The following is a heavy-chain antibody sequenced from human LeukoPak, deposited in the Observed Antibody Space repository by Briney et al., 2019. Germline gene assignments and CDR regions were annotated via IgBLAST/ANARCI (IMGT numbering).Heavy chain of an antibody. CDR1: GFTFSDYY. CDR3: ARDSYDFWSGYYPLYYWYMDV. D-gene: IGHD3-3*01. Sequence: GGSLRLSCAASGFTFSDYYMSWIRQAPGKGLEWVSYIVIDGGTISYADSVKGRFTISRDNAKNSLYLQMNSLRAEDTAVYYCARDSYDFWSGYYPLYYWYMDVWGKGTTVTVSS. CDR2: IVIDGGTI. J-gene: IGHJ6*03. V-gene: IGHV3-11*01.